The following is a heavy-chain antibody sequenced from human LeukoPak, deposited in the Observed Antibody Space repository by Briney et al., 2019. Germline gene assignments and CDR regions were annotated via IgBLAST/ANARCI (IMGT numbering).Heavy chain of an antibody. D-gene: IGHD3-9*01. V-gene: IGHV4-59*01. J-gene: IGHJ4*02. CDR1: GGSISTYY. Sequence: SETLSLTCTVSGGSISTYYWSWIRQPPGKGLEWIGHIYNSGSTNYSPSLKSRVTISVDTSKNQFSLKLSSVTAADTAVYYCASSLRGILTVDYWGQGTLVTVSS. CDR2: IYNSGST. CDR3: ASSLRGILTVDY.